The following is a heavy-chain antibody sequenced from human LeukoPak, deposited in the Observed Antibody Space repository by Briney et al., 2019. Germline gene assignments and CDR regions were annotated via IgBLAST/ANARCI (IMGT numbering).Heavy chain of an antibody. Sequence: PGGSLRLSCAASGFTFSSYGMHWVRQAPGKGLEWAAVIWYDGSNKYYADSVKGRFTISRDNSKNTLYLQMNSLRAEDTAVYYCARDEVTTAYYYYYMDVWGKGTTVTVSS. CDR2: IWYDGSNK. D-gene: IGHD4-17*01. J-gene: IGHJ6*03. CDR1: GFTFSSYG. V-gene: IGHV3-33*01. CDR3: ARDEVTTAYYYYYMDV.